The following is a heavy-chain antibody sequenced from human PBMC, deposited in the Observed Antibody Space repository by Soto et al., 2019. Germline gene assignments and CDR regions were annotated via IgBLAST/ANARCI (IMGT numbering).Heavy chain of an antibody. V-gene: IGHV1-69*13. D-gene: IGHD6-13*01. CDR1: GGTFSSYA. Sequence: ASVKVSCKASGGTFSSYAISWVRQAPGQGLEWMGGIIPIFGTANYAQKFQGRVTITADESTSTAYMELSSLRSEDTAVYYCAGLNVAAAGLFYYYYGMDVWGQGTTVTVSS. CDR3: AGLNVAAAGLFYYYYGMDV. J-gene: IGHJ6*02. CDR2: IIPIFGTA.